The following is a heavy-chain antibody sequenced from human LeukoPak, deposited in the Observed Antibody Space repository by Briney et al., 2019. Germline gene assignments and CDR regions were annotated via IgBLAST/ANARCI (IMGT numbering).Heavy chain of an antibody. CDR3: AREYSSGWPFDY. CDR1: GFTFSSYE. CDR2: ISSGDSTV. V-gene: IGHV3-48*03. J-gene: IGHJ4*02. Sequence: GGSLRLSCAASGFTFSSYEMNWVRQAPGKGLEWVSYISSGDSTVYYADSVKGRFTISRDNAKNSLYLQMNNLRAEDTAVYYCAREYSSGWPFDYWGQGTLVTVSS. D-gene: IGHD6-19*01.